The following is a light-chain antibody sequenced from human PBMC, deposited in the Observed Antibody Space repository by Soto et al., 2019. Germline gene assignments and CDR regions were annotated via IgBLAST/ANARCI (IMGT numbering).Light chain of an antibody. CDR3: CSYAGSYTLL. J-gene: IGLJ2*01. CDR2: DVS. Sequence: ALTQPRSVSGSPGQSVTISCTGTSSDVGGYNYVSWYQHHPGKAPKLMIYDVSKRPSGVPDRFSGSKSGSTASLTISGLQAEDEADYYCCSYAGSYTLLFGGGTKLTVL. CDR1: SSDVGGYNY. V-gene: IGLV2-11*01.